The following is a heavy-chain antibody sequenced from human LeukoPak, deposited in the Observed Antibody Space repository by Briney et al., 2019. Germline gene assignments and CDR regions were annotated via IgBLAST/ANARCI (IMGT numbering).Heavy chain of an antibody. CDR2: IYYSGST. D-gene: IGHD3-16*01. Sequence: SETLSLTCTVSGGSISSTNSYWGWLRQPPGKGLEWIGSIYYSGSTYYNPSLRSRAAISVDTSKNHFSLKLNSVTAADTAVYFCARQIPGVMATRRWGFDYWGQGTLVTVSS. J-gene: IGHJ4*02. CDR1: GGSISSTNSY. V-gene: IGHV4-39*01. CDR3: ARQIPGVMATRRWGFDY.